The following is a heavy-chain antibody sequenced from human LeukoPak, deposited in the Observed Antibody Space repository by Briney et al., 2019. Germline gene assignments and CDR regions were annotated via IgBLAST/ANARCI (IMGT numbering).Heavy chain of an antibody. CDR1: GGSISSSNW. CDR3: AREEGDIVVVVAGTGYFDY. Sequence: SETLSLTCAVSGGSISSSNWWSWVRQPPGKGLEWIGEIYHSGSTNYNPSLKSRVTISLDTSKNQFSLNLNSVTAADAAVYYCAREEGDIVVVVAGTGYFDYWGQGTPVTVSS. CDR2: IYHSGST. J-gene: IGHJ4*02. V-gene: IGHV4-4*02. D-gene: IGHD2-15*01.